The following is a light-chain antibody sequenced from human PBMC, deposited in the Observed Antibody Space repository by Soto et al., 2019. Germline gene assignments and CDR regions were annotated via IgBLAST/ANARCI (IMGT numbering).Light chain of an antibody. CDR2: STN. Sequence: VVIQESSLSVSPGGTVTLTCGLRSAPISTTYYPAWYQQTPGQAPRTLIYSTNTRSSGVPDRFSGSIRGNKAALTITGAQAEDEAEYHCVLYMGSGAYLFGPGTKVTVL. V-gene: IGLV8-61*01. CDR1: SAPISTTYY. J-gene: IGLJ1*01. CDR3: VLYMGSGAYL.